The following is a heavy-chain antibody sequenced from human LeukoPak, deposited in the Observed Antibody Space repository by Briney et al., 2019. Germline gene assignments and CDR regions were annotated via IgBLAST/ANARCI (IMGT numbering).Heavy chain of an antibody. CDR3: ARGRFEDLHYHIAVAGNWFDP. CDR1: GYTFTSYD. D-gene: IGHD6-19*01. V-gene: IGHV1-8*03. J-gene: IGHJ5*02. Sequence: AAVKVSCKASGYTFTSYDINWVRQATGQGLEWMGWMNPNSGNTGYAQKFQGRVTITRNTSISTAYMELSSLRSEDTAVYYCARGRFEDLHYHIAVAGNWFDPWGQGTLVTVSS. CDR2: MNPNSGNT.